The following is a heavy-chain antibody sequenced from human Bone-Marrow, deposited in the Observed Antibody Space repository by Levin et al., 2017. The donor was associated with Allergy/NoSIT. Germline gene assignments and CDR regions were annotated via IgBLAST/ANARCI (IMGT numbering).Heavy chain of an antibody. CDR2: INPNSGGT. V-gene: IGHV1-2*04. CDR3: ARDGAAYSSSWFKTNYYYYGMDV. CDR1: GYTFTGYY. J-gene: IGHJ6*02. Sequence: ASVKVSCKASGYTFTGYYMHWVRQAPGQGLEWMGWINPNSGGTNYAQKFQGWVTMTRDTSISTAYMELSRLRSDDTAVYYCARDGAAYSSSWFKTNYYYYGMDVWGQGTTVTVSS. D-gene: IGHD6-13*01.